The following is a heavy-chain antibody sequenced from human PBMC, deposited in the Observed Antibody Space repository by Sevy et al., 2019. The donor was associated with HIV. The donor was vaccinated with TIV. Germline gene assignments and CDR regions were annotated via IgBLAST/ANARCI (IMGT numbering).Heavy chain of an antibody. V-gene: IGHV3-15*01. CDR1: GFTFSYAW. CDR3: NTDPIILLLVTNGLDV. CDR2: IKAKADGGTI. Sequence: GGSLRLSCAASGFTFSYAWMSWVRQAPGKGLEWIGRIKAKADGGTIEYAAPVKGRFTISRDDSKNTLYLQMNSLKPEDTAVYYCNTDPIILLLVTNGLDVWGQGTTVTVSS. J-gene: IGHJ6*02. D-gene: IGHD2-8*02.